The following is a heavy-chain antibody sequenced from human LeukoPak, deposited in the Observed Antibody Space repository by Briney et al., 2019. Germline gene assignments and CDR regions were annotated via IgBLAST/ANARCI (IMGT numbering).Heavy chain of an antibody. J-gene: IGHJ4*02. CDR2: IKQDRSET. V-gene: IGHV3-7*05. Sequence: GGSLRLSCAASGFTFSNYWMIWVRQAPGKGLEWVANIKQDRSETYYVDSVRGRFSISRDDARNSVYLQMNSLRAEDTAVYYCANALGAHYFDYWGQGTLVTVSS. CDR3: ANALGAHYFDY. CDR1: GFTFSNYW. D-gene: IGHD1-26*01.